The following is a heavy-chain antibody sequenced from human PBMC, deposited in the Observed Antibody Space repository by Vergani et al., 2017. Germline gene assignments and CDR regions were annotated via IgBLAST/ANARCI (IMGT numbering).Heavy chain of an antibody. CDR1: GGSLSSYY. J-gene: IGHJ4*02. CDR3: ARVGGRRYSYGRGTFDY. CDR2: INHSGST. D-gene: IGHD5-18*01. V-gene: IGHV4-59*12. Sequence: QVQLQESGPGLVKPSETLSLTCTVSGGSLSSYYWSWIRQPPGKGLEWIGEINHSGSTNYNPSLKSRVTISVDTSKNQFSLKLSSVTAADTAVYYCARVGGRRYSYGRGTFDYWGQGTLVTVSS.